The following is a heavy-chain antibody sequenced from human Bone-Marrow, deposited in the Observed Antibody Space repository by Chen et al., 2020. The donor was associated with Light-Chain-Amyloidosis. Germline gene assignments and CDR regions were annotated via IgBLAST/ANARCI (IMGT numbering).Heavy chain of an antibody. CDR1: GFSFTTSW. J-gene: IGHJ4*02. CDR3: ATVDFWSGQFDY. D-gene: IGHD3-3*01. Sequence: EVELVESGGDLVQPGGSLRLSCAAYGFSFTTSWMHWVRQGPGKGLVWVSRINADGSGTDYADSVKGRFTIFRDNAKSTRYLQMNSLRVEDTAVYYCATVDFWSGQFDYWGQGTLVTVSS. V-gene: IGHV3-74*01. CDR2: INADGSGT.